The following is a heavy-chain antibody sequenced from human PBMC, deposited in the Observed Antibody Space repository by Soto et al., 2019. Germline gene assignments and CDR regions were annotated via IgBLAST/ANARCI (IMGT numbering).Heavy chain of an antibody. CDR2: ISSSSSYI. Sequence: EVQLVESGGGLVKPGGSLRLSCAASGFTSSSYSMNWVRQAPGKGLEWVSSISSSSSYIYYADSVKGRFTISRDNAKNSLYLQMNSLRAEDTAVYYCARYPLIGGDRGWFDPWGQGTLVTVSS. V-gene: IGHV3-21*01. J-gene: IGHJ5*02. CDR1: GFTSSSYS. D-gene: IGHD2-21*02. CDR3: ARYPLIGGDRGWFDP.